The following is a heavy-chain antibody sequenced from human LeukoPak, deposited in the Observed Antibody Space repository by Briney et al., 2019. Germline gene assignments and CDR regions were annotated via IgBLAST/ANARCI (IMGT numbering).Heavy chain of an antibody. CDR1: GFTFSSYS. Sequence: GGSLRLSCAASGFTFSSYSMNWVRQAPGKGLEWVSSISSSSSYIYYTDSVKGRFTISRDNAKNSLYLQMNSLRAEDTAVYYCAKDQQPYYYYGMDVWGQGTTVTVSS. CDR2: ISSSSSYI. V-gene: IGHV3-21*01. D-gene: IGHD6-13*01. J-gene: IGHJ6*02. CDR3: AKDQQPYYYYGMDV.